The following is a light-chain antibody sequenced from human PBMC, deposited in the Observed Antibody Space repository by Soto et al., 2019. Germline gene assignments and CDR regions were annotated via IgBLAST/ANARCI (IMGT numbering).Light chain of an antibody. Sequence: EIVLTQSPGTLSLSSGERATLSCRTSRSDRNTYLAWYQQKPGQAPRLLIYGASSRATGIPDRFSGSGSGTDFTLTISRLELEDFAVYYCQQYGASPPVYAFGQGTKLEIK. J-gene: IGKJ2*01. CDR1: RSDRNTY. V-gene: IGKV3-20*01. CDR3: QQYGASPPVYA. CDR2: GAS.